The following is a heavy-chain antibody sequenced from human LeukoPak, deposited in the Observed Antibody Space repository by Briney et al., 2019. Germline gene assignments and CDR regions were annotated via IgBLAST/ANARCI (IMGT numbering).Heavy chain of an antibody. CDR2: INPSGGST. D-gene: IGHD2-15*01. Sequence: ASVKVSCKASGYTFTSYYMHWVRQAPGQGLEWMGIINPSGGSTIYAQKFQGRVTITADKSTSTAYMELSSLRSEDTAVYYCASGRVVVAAYYFDYWGQGTLVTVSS. J-gene: IGHJ4*02. CDR1: GYTFTSYY. V-gene: IGHV1-46*01. CDR3: ASGRVVVAAYYFDY.